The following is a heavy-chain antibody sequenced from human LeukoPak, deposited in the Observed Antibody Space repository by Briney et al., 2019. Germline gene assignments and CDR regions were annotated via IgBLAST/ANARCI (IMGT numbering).Heavy chain of an antibody. CDR1: GFTFSSYA. J-gene: IGHJ4*02. CDR2: ISGSGGST. V-gene: IGHV3-23*01. CDR3: AKVDIAARVYDY. D-gene: IGHD6-6*01. Sequence: GGSLRLSCAASGFTFSSYAMSWVRQAPGEGLEWVSAISGSGGSTYYADSVKGRFTISRDNSKNTLFLQMNSLRAEDTAVYYCAKVDIAARVYDYWGQGTLVTVSS.